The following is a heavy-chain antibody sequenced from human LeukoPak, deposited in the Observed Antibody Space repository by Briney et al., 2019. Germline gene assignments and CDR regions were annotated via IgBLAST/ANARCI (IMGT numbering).Heavy chain of an antibody. Sequence: PGGSLRLSCAASGFTFSSYSMNWVRQAPGKGLEWVSYISSSSSTIYYADSVKGRFTISRDNAKNSLYLQMNSLRAEDTAVYYCARGRRSFSGPAVMDVYWGQGTLVTVSS. CDR2: ISSSSSTI. D-gene: IGHD2-2*01. CDR1: GFTFSSYS. CDR3: ARGRRSFSGPAVMDVY. J-gene: IGHJ4*02. V-gene: IGHV3-48*04.